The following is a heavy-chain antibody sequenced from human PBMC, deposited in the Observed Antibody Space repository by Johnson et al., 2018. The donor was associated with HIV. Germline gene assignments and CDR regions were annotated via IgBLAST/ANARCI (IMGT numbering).Heavy chain of an antibody. V-gene: IGHV3-74*02. CDR1: GFTFSNYW. J-gene: IGHJ3*02. CDR2: INTDGDRT. CDR3: TTLSLITMIVVVIDAFDI. D-gene: IGHD3-22*01. Sequence: VQLVESGGGLVQPGGSLRLSCAASGFTFSNYWMHWVRQAPGKGLVWVSRINTDGDRTNYADPVKGRFTISRDNAKNTLYLQMNSLRAEDTAVYYCTTLSLITMIVVVIDAFDIWGQGTMVTVSS.